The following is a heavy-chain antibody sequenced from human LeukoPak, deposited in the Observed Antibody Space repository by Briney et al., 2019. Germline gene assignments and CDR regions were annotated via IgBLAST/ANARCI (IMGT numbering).Heavy chain of an antibody. Sequence: PSETLSLTCTVSGGSISSYYWSWIRQPPGKGLEWIGYIYYSGSTSYNPSLKSRVIISIDTSKIQFSLRLSSVTTADTAVYYCATWRWPNIVDYWGQGTLATVSS. D-gene: IGHD1-1*01. CDR3: ATWRWPNIVDY. CDR1: GGSISSYY. J-gene: IGHJ4*02. V-gene: IGHV4-59*01. CDR2: IYYSGST.